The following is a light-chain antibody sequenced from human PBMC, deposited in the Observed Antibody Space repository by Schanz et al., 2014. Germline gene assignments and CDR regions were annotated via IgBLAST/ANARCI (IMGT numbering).Light chain of an antibody. CDR2: DVS. J-gene: IGLJ2*01. Sequence: QSALTQPPSASGSPGQSVTISCTGTSSDVGGYKYVSWYQQHPGKAPKLMIYDVSNRPSGVSNRFSGSKSGNTASLTISGLQAEDEADYYCSSYTSSSTLVFGGGTKLTVL. CDR1: SSDVGGYKY. CDR3: SSYTSSSTLV. V-gene: IGLV2-14*01.